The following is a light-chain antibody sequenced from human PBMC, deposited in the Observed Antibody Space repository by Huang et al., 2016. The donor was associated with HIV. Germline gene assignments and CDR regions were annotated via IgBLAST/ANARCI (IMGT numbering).Light chain of an antibody. J-gene: IGKJ5*01. CDR2: GAS. V-gene: IGKV1-13*02. CDR3: QQLHSYPLT. Sequence: AVQLTQSPSSLSASVGDTVIISCRASQDIGTSLAWYQQKTGKAPKLLISGASTLQTGVPSRFSGSSAGTDFTLFINNLQPEDFATYYCQQLHSYPLTFGQGTRLDIK. CDR1: QDIGTS.